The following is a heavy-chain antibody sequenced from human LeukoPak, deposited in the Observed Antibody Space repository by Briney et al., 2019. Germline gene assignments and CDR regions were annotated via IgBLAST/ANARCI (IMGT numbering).Heavy chain of an antibody. CDR2: ISSSSYI. CDR1: GFTFSSYS. CDR3: AREPDYGGNPFDY. Sequence: PGGSLRLSCAASGFTFSSYSMNWVRQAPGKGLEWVSSISSSSYIYYADSVKGRFTISRDNAKNSLYLQMNSLRAEDTAVYYCAREPDYGGNPFDYWGQGTLVTVSS. J-gene: IGHJ4*02. V-gene: IGHV3-21*01. D-gene: IGHD4-23*01.